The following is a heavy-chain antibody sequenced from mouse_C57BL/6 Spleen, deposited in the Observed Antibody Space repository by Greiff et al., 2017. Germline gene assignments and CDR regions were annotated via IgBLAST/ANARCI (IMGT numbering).Heavy chain of an antibody. Sequence: QVQLQQPGAELVRPGSSVKLSCKASGYTFTSYWMHWVKQRPIQGLEWIGNIDPSDSETHYNQKFKDKATLTVDKSSSTAYMQLSSLTSEDSAVYYCARTGNDYGSYYYAMDYWGQGTSVTVSS. J-gene: IGHJ4*01. V-gene: IGHV1-52*01. CDR3: ARTGNDYGSYYYAMDY. CDR1: GYTFTSYW. CDR2: IDPSDSET. D-gene: IGHD1-1*01.